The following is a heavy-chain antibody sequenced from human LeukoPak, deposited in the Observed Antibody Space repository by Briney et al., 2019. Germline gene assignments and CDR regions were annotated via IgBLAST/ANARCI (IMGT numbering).Heavy chain of an antibody. CDR2: IYYIGST. CDR1: GDSLSSYY. J-gene: IGHJ4*02. Sequence: SETLSLTCTVSGDSLSSYYWSWVRQPPGKGLEWVGHIYYIGSTNYNPSLKSRVTISVDTSNNQFSLRLRSATAADTAVYYCARFGDYYESSDYRYFFDYGGQGTLVTVSA. CDR3: ARFGDYYESSDYRYFFDY. V-gene: IGHV4-59*01. D-gene: IGHD3-22*01.